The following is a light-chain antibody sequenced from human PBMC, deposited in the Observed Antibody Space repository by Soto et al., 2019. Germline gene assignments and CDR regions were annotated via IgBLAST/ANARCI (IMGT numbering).Light chain of an antibody. CDR3: QQRSNWPSIT. J-gene: IGKJ5*01. Sequence: EIVLTQSPATLSLSPGERATLSCRASQSVSSYLAWYQQKPGQAPRLLIYDASNRATGIPARFSGSGSGTDFPLPINSLEPEDSAVYYCQQRSNWPSITFGQGTRLEI. CDR2: DAS. V-gene: IGKV3-11*01. CDR1: QSVSSY.